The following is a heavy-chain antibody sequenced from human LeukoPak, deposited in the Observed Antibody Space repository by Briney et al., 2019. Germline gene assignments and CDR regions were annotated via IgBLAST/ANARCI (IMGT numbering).Heavy chain of an antibody. CDR2: IYPGDSDT. V-gene: IGHV5-51*01. CDR3: ARPYRGYCSGGSCHFDY. CDR1: GYSFTSYW. J-gene: IGHJ4*02. D-gene: IGHD2-15*01. Sequence: GESLKISCKGSGYSFTSYWIGWVRQMPGKGLEWMGIIYPGDSDTRYSPSFQGQVTISADKSIGTAYLQWSSLKASDTAMYYCARPYRGYCSGGSCHFDYWGQGTLVTVSS.